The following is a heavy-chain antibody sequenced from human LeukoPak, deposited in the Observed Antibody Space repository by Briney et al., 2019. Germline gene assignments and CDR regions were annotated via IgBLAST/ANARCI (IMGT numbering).Heavy chain of an antibody. CDR3: AKDRARGIGSSWYFSWFDP. CDR1: GFTFDDYG. V-gene: IGHV3-9*01. J-gene: IGHJ5*02. D-gene: IGHD6-13*01. Sequence: GGSLRLSCAASGFTFDDYGMHWVRQAPGKGLEWVSGISWNSGNIGYADSVKGRFTISRDNAKNSLYLQMNSLRAEDTALYYCAKDRARGIGSSWYFSWFDPWGQGTLVTVSS. CDR2: ISWNSGNI.